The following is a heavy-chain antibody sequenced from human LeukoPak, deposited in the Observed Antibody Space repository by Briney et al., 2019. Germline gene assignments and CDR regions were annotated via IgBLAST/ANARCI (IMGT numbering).Heavy chain of an antibody. V-gene: IGHV1-69*05. CDR1: GGTFSSYA. J-gene: IGHJ4*02. CDR3: ARGREYYDSSGRFDY. CDR2: IIPISGTA. D-gene: IGHD3-22*01. Sequence: SVKVSCKASGGTFSSYAISWVRQAPGQGLEWMGGIIPISGTANYAQKFQGRVTITTDESTSTAYMELSSLRSEDTAVYYCARGREYYDSSGRFDYWGQGTLVTVSS.